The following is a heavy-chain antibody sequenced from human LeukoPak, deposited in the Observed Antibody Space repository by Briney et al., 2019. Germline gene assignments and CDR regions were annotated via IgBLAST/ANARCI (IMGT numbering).Heavy chain of an antibody. Sequence: GGSLRLSCAASGFTFSSFAMHWVRQAPGKGLEWVAVISYDGRNKYYADSVKGRFTISRDTSKNTVYLQMNGLRGGDTAVYYCARGLMVEEFDYWGQGTLVTVSP. CDR3: ARGLMVEEFDY. CDR2: ISYDGRNK. J-gene: IGHJ4*02. V-gene: IGHV3-30*04. CDR1: GFTFSSFA. D-gene: IGHD2-8*01.